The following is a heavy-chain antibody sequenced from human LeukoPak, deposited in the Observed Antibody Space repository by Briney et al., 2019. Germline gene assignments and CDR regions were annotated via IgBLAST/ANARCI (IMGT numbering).Heavy chain of an antibody. J-gene: IGHJ4*02. D-gene: IGHD5-24*01. CDR3: AGSDGYNSPLDY. CDR2: IYYSGST. Sequence: SETLPLTCTVSGGSISSYYWTWIRQPPGKGLEWIGYIYYSGSTNQNPSLKSRVTISVDTSKNQFSLKLSSVTAADTAVYYCAGSDGYNSPLDYWGQGTLVTVSS. CDR1: GGSISSYY. V-gene: IGHV4-59*08.